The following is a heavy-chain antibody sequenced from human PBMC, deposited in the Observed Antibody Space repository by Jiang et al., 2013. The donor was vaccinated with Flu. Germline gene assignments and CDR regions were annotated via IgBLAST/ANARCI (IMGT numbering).Heavy chain of an antibody. CDR1: GGSISSYY. CDR2: IYTSGST. D-gene: IGHD3-10*01. CDR3: AGSNHLWFGGVNPHFDY. J-gene: IGHJ4*02. V-gene: IGHV4-4*07. Sequence: GPGLVKPSETLSLTCTVSGGSISSYYWSWIRQPAGKGLEWIGRIYTSGSTNYNPSLKSRVTMSVDTSKNQFSLKLSSVTAADTAVYYCAGSNHLWFGGVNPHFDYWGQGTLVTVSS.